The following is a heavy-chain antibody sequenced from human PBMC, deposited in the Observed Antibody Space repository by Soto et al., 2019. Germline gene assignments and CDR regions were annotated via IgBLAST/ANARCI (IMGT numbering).Heavy chain of an antibody. D-gene: IGHD3-16*01. CDR2: IIPIFGTA. Sequence: QVQLVQSGAEVKKPGSSVKVSCKASGGTFSSYAISWVRQAPGQGLEWMGGIIPIFGTANYAQKFQGRVTIPADEPRSKAYRERRGVSSGDRAVYYWATFGQLGDVWASQHWGQGTLVTVSS. CDR3: ATFGQLGDVWASQH. V-gene: IGHV1-69*12. J-gene: IGHJ1*01. CDR1: GGTFSSYA.